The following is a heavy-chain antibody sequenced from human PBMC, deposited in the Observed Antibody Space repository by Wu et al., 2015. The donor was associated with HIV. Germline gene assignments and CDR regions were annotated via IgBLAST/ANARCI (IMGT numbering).Heavy chain of an antibody. CDR2: VNPNSGST. Sequence: QVQLVQSGGEVKKPGTSVKVSCKASGYSFPTYFLHWVRQAPGQGLEWMGWVNPNSGSTKYADKFQGRVTMTRDKAVNTAYMELSSLKSDDTATYFCAATMFGEGQPWGQGTLIIVSS. CDR1: GYSFPTYF. CDR3: AATMFGEGQP. J-gene: IGHJ5*02. D-gene: IGHD3-10*02. V-gene: IGHV1-2*02.